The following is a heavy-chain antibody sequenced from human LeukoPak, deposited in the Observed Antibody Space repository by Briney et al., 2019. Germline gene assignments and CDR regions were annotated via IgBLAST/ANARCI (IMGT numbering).Heavy chain of an antibody. CDR2: IYHSGST. Sequence: PSETLPLTCAVSGGSISSSNWWSWVRQPPGKGLEWIGEIYHSGSTNYNPSLKSRVTISVDKSKNQFSLKLSSVTAADTAVYYCARGASSHYDILTGTFYYFDYWGQGTLVTVSS. CDR3: ARGASSHYDILTGTFYYFDY. V-gene: IGHV4-4*02. J-gene: IGHJ4*02. CDR1: GGSISSSNW. D-gene: IGHD3-9*01.